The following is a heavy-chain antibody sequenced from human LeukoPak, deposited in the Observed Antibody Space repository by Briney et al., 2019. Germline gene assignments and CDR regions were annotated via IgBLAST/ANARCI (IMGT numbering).Heavy chain of an antibody. CDR2: INHSGST. V-gene: IGHV4-34*01. J-gene: IGHJ6*02. CDR1: GGSFSGYY. CDR3: ARGPGYYSNYPTPFYYYYYYGMDV. D-gene: IGHD4-4*01. Sequence: PSETLSLTCAVYGGSFSGYYWSWIRQPPGKGLEWIGEINHSGSTNYNPSLKSRVTISVDTSKNQFSLKLSSVAAADTAVYYCARGPGYYSNYPTPFYYYYYYGMDVWGQGTTVTVSS.